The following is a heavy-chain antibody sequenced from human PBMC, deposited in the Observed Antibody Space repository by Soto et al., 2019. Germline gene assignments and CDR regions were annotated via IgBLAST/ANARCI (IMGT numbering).Heavy chain of an antibody. CDR1: GFSLKNYA. Sequence: EVQLLESGGNLVQPGGSLRLSCAASGFSLKNYAMTWVRQAPGKGLEWVSGITGSGDKTYNADSVKARFIISRDNSENTLYLQMNSLRAEDTALYYCARDCSSSSCSVWRYWGQGTQVTVSS. V-gene: IGHV3-23*01. D-gene: IGHD2-2*01. J-gene: IGHJ4*02. CDR2: ITGSGDKT. CDR3: ARDCSSSSCSVWRY.